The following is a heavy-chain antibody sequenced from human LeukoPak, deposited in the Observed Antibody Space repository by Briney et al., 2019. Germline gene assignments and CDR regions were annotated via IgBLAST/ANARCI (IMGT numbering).Heavy chain of an antibody. CDR2: IRYDGSSK. V-gene: IGHV3-30*02. CDR3: AKDLGFLEWLKWFDP. J-gene: IGHJ5*02. CDR1: GFNFGNYG. D-gene: IGHD3-3*01. Sequence: TGGSLRLSCAASGFNFGNYGMHWVRQAPGNGLEWVAFIRYDGSSKYYADSVKGRFTISRDNSNKTLYLQMNSLRAEDKAVYYCAKDLGFLEWLKWFDPWGQGTLVTVSS.